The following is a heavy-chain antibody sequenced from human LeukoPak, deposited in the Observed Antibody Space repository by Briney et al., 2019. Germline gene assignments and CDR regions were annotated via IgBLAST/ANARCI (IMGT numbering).Heavy chain of an antibody. CDR1: GFTFSSYA. CDR3: AITMVRGVIITSDY. V-gene: IGHV3-48*03. CDR2: ISSSGSTI. J-gene: IGHJ4*02. Sequence: PGGSLRLSCAASGFTFSSYAMNWVRQAPGKGLEWVSYISSSGSTIYYADSVKGRFTISRDNAKNSLYLQMNSLRAEDTAVYYCAITMVRGVIITSDYWGQGTLVTVSS. D-gene: IGHD3-10*01.